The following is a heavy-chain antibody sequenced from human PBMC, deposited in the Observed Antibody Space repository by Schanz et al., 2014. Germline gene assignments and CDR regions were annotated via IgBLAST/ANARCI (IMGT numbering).Heavy chain of an antibody. V-gene: IGHV3-53*04. CDR2: IYSSGST. J-gene: IGHJ6*02. CDR1: GFTVSNSY. CDR3: ARAQGVIRLYYGVDV. Sequence: DVQLVDSGGGLVQPGGSLRLSCAASGFTVSNSYIHWVRQAPGKGLEWVSTIYSSGSTYYADSVRGRFTISGDNSMNTVYLQMNSLRSDDAAVYYCARAQGVIRLYYGVDVWGRGTTVTVSS. D-gene: IGHD3-10*01.